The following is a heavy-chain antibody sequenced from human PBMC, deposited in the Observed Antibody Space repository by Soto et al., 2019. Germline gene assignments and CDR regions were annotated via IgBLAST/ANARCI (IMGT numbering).Heavy chain of an antibody. V-gene: IGHV3-30*03. CDR3: ATDLGAAVPPYGIDV. D-gene: IGHD6-13*01. J-gene: IGHJ6*02. CDR1: GFTFRSFA. CDR2: ISFDGTTK. Sequence: GGSLRLSCAASGFTFRSFAMHWVRQAPGKGLECVAVISFDGTTKYYADSVRGQFTISRDNSRDTLYLQMNSLKTEDTAVYYCATDLGAAVPPYGIDVWGQGTTVTVSS.